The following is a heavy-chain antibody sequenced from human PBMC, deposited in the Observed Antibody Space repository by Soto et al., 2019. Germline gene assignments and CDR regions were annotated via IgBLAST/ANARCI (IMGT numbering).Heavy chain of an antibody. CDR3: ARARRSMVRGVNDYYYGMDV. D-gene: IGHD3-10*01. CDR2: IIPIFGTA. J-gene: IGHJ6*02. Sequence: SVKLSCKAAGGPFISYAIIWVRQAPGQGLEWMGGIIPIFGTANYAQKFQGRVTITADESTSTAYMELSSLRSEDTAVYYCARARRSMVRGVNDYYYGMDVCGQGTTVTVPS. CDR1: GGPFISYA. V-gene: IGHV1-69*01.